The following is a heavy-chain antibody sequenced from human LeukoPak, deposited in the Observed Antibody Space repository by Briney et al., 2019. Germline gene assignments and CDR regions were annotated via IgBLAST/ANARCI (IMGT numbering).Heavy chain of an antibody. CDR3: ARAPATAILGGYYMDV. Sequence: SETLSLTCTVSGGSISSYYWSWIRQPPGKGLEWIGYIFYSGSTNYNPSLKSRVTISVDTSKNQFSLKLSSVTAADTAVYYCARAPATAILGGYYMDVWGKGTTVTISS. D-gene: IGHD2-21*02. CDR2: IFYSGST. CDR1: GGSISSYY. J-gene: IGHJ6*03. V-gene: IGHV4-59*01.